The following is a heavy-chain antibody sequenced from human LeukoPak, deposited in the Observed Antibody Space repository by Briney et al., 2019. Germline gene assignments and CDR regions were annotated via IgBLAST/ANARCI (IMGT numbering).Heavy chain of an antibody. Sequence: SETLSLTCSVSGGSVSSGVYYWGWIRQPAGKGLEWIGRIYNSGTTNYNPSFRSRVTISIDTSNNQFSLNVRSLNAADTAVYYCARVWGRWLQVLDHWGRGILVTVSS. CDR1: GGSVSSGVYY. CDR3: ARVWGRWLQVLDH. J-gene: IGHJ4*02. CDR2: IYNSGTT. V-gene: IGHV4-61*02. D-gene: IGHD5-24*01.